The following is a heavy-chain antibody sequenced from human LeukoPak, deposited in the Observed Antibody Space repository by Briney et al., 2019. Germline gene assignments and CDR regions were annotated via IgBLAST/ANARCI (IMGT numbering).Heavy chain of an antibody. V-gene: IGHV1-46*01. J-gene: IGHJ5*02. CDR1: GYTFTSYY. CDR2: INPSSGYT. D-gene: IGHD2-21*01. Sequence: GASVKVSCKASGYTFTSYYMHWVRQAPGQGLEWMGTINPSSGYTNYAQKFQGRVTITTDESTSTAYMELSSLRSEDTAVYYCARDTAQRRDWDWFDPWGQGTLVTVSS. CDR3: ARDTAQRRDWDWFDP.